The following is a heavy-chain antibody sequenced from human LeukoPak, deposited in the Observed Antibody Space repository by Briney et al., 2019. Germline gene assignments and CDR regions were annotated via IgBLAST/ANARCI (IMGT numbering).Heavy chain of an antibody. J-gene: IGHJ6*03. V-gene: IGHV4-34*01. CDR1: GGSFSGYY. CDR3: ARRGYSYYYYMDV. CDR2: INHSGST. Sequence: PSETLSLTCAVYGGSFSGYYWSWIRQPPGKGLEWIAEINHSGSTIYNPSLKSRVTISVDTSKNQFSLKLSSVTAADTAVYYCARRGYSYYYYMDVWGQGTLATVSS.